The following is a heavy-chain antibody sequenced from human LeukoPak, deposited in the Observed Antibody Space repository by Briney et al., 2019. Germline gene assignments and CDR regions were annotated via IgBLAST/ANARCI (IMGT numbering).Heavy chain of an antibody. Sequence: ASVKVSCKASGYTFTAYYMHWVRQAPGQGLEWMGWINPNSGGTNYAQKFQGRVTMTRATSISTAYMDLNSLLSDDTAVYYCARGQARLSWFDPWGQGTLVTVSS. CDR1: GYTFTAYY. CDR2: INPNSGGT. D-gene: IGHD6-19*01. V-gene: IGHV1-2*02. J-gene: IGHJ5*02. CDR3: ARGQARLSWFDP.